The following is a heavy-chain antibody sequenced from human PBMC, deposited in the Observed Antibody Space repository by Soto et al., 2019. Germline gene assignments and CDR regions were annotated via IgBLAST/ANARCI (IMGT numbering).Heavy chain of an antibody. CDR1: GGTFSSYA. CDR2: IIPIFGTA. V-gene: IGHV1-69*13. J-gene: IGHJ4*02. D-gene: IGHD3-22*01. Sequence: ASVKVSCKASGGTFSSYAISWVRQAPGQGLEWMGGIIPIFGTANYAQKFQGRVTITADESTSTAYMELSSLRSEDTAVYYCAGRHDYYDSSGYYPHFDYWGQGTLVTVSS. CDR3: AGRHDYYDSSGYYPHFDY.